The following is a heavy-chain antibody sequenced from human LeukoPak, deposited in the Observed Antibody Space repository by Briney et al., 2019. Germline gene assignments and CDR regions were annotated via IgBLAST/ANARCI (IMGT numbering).Heavy chain of an antibody. Sequence: TLSLTCTVSGGSISSGSYYWSWIRQPAGKGLKWIGRIYTSGSTNYNPSLKSRVTISVDTSKNQFSLKLSSVTAADTAVYYCAREGTYYDILTGPRPLYYYYYMDVWGKGTTVTISS. D-gene: IGHD3-9*01. J-gene: IGHJ6*03. CDR1: GGSISSGSYY. CDR3: AREGTYYDILTGPRPLYYYYYMDV. CDR2: IYTSGST. V-gene: IGHV4-61*02.